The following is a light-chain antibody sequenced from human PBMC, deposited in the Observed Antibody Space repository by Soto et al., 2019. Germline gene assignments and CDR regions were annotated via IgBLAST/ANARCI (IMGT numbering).Light chain of an antibody. CDR1: SSDVGGYNY. V-gene: IGLV2-14*01. CDR3: SSYTISSTLYV. Sequence: QSALTQPASVSGSPGQSITISCTGTSSDVGGYNYVSWYQQHPGKAPQLMIYDVSNRPSGVSNRFSGSKSGNTASLTISGLQAEDEADYYCSSYTISSTLYVFGTGTKLTVL. CDR2: DVS. J-gene: IGLJ1*01.